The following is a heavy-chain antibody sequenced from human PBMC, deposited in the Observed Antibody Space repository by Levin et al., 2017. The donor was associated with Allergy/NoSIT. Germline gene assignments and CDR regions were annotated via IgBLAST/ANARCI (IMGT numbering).Heavy chain of an antibody. V-gene: IGHV1-18*01. Sequence: GASVKVSCKASGYTFTSYGISWVRQAPGQGLEWMGWISAYNGNTNYAQKLQGRVTMTTDTSTSTAYMELRSLRSDGTAVYYCARVERTIFGVVIRVDYWGQGTLVTVSS. CDR3: ARVERTIFGVVIRVDY. CDR1: GYTFTSYG. CDR2: ISAYNGNT. J-gene: IGHJ4*02. D-gene: IGHD3-3*01.